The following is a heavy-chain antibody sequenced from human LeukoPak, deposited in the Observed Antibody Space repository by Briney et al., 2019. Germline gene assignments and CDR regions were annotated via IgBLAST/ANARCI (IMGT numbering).Heavy chain of an antibody. CDR1: GYTFTSYD. CDR2: MNPNSGNT. D-gene: IGHD3-22*01. V-gene: IGHV1-8*01. CDR3: ARGYYYYYSSGYFYVFDY. J-gene: IGHJ4*02. Sequence: ASVKVSCKASGYTFTSYDINWVRQATGQGPEWMGWMNPNSGNTGYAQKFQGRVTMTRNTSISTAYMELSSLRSEDAAVYYCARGYYYYYSSGYFYVFDYWGQGTLVTVSS.